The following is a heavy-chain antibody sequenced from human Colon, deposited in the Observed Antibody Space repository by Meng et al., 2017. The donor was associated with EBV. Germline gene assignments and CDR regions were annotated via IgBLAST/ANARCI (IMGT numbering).Heavy chain of an antibody. Sequence: QVQLQESGPGLVKPSQHPSLTCTGSGDSISSTDYYWSWVRQPPGKGLEWTGYIYYSGSRYYNPSLKSRVTISVDTSKNQFSLKLSSVTAADTAVYYCARVTGKIYYDGSGYPEAFDYWGQGTLVTVSS. CDR3: ARVTGKIYYDGSGYPEAFDY. D-gene: IGHD3-22*01. CDR2: IYYSGSR. V-gene: IGHV4-30-4*01. J-gene: IGHJ4*02. CDR1: GDSISSTDYY.